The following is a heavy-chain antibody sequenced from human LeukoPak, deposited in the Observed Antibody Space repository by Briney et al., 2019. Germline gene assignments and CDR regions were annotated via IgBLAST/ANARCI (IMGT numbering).Heavy chain of an antibody. CDR1: GGSISSYY. Sequence: SETLSLTCTVSGGSISSYYWSWIRQPPGKGLEWIGYICYSGSTNYNPSLKSRVTISVDTSKNQFSLKLSSVTAADTAVYYCATKIGYCSSTSCYSWFDPWGQGTLVTVSS. CDR3: ATKIGYCSSTSCYSWFDP. D-gene: IGHD2-2*02. J-gene: IGHJ5*02. CDR2: ICYSGST. V-gene: IGHV4-59*01.